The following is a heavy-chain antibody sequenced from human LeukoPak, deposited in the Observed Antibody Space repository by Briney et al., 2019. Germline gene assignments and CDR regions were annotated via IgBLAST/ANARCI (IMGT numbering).Heavy chain of an antibody. Sequence: ASVKVSCKASGYTFTDYYMHWVRQAPGQGLEWMGWISAYNGNTNYAQMLQGRVTMTTDTSTSTAYMELRSLRSDDTAMYYCARAGGLPLAVAGDYWGQGTLVTVSS. CDR2: ISAYNGNT. J-gene: IGHJ4*02. V-gene: IGHV1-18*04. CDR3: ARAGGLPLAVAGDY. D-gene: IGHD6-19*01. CDR1: GYTFTDYY.